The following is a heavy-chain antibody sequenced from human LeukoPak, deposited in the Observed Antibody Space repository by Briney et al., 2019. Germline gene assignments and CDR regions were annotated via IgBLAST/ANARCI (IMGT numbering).Heavy chain of an antibody. D-gene: IGHD3-10*01. CDR3: ARGALLWFGEPLGLDV. J-gene: IGHJ6*04. CDR2: MNPNSGNT. Sequence: ASVKVSCKASGYAFTSYDINWVRQATGQGLEWMGWMNPNSGNTGYAQKFQGRVTMTRNTSISTAYMELSSLRSEDTAVYYCARGALLWFGEPLGLDVWGKGTTVTVSS. V-gene: IGHV1-8*01. CDR1: GYAFTSYD.